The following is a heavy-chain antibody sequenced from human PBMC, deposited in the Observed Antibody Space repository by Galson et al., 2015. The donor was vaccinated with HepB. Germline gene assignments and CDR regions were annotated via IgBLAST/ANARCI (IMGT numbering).Heavy chain of an antibody. CDR1: GGAFSSYA. J-gene: IGHJ5*02. V-gene: IGHV1-69*05. CDR3: ARTLLGYTRHRYNWLDP. D-gene: IGHD5-12*01. Sequence: SVKVSCKASGGAFSSYAISWVRQAPGQGLEWMGGIIPMFDTTHYAQKFQGRVTITTDESTGTAYVDLSSLTSEDTAVYYCARTLLGYTRHRYNWLDPWGQGTLVTVSS. CDR2: IIPMFDTT.